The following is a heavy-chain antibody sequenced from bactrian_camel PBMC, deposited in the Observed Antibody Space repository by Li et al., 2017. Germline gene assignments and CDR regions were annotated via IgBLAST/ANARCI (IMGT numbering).Heavy chain of an antibody. J-gene: IGHJ4*01. V-gene: IGHV3S54*01. CDR1: GAIYSTQC. CDR2: LYTGGGNR. Sequence: QVQLVESGGGLVQPGGSLRLSCAASGAIYSTQCMGWFRQAPGKEREGVAGLYTGGGNRYYADFVEGRFAISRDWQKNTIYLEVNNLKPDDTAMYICALGRNSGSWASVSTWRDWGQGTQVTVS. D-gene: IGHD2*01. CDR3: ALGRNSGSWASVSTWRD.